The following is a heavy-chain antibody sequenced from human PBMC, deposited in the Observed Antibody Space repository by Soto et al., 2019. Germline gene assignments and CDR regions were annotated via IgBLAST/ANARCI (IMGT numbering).Heavy chain of an antibody. V-gene: IGHV1-69*12. J-gene: IGHJ6*02. Sequence: QVQLVQSGAEVKKPGSSVKVSCKASGGTFSSYAISWVRQAPGQGLEWMGGIIPIFGTANYAQKFQGRVTITADESTSTAYMELSSLRSEDTAVYYCARADGLLSSGFYYYGMDVWGQGTTVTVSS. CDR3: ARADGLLSSGFYYYGMDV. D-gene: IGHD3-3*01. CDR2: IIPIFGTA. CDR1: GGTFSSYA.